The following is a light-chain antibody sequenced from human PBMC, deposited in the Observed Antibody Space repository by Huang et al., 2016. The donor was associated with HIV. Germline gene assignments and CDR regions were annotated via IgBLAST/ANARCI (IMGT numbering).Light chain of an antibody. CDR2: GAS. J-gene: IGKJ1*01. V-gene: IGKV3-15*01. CDR3: QQYNDWPT. CDR1: QSIGGN. Sequence: EIVMTQSPATLSVSLGQRITLSCRASQSIGGNLAWYQHKPGQAPSLLIYGASTRATGIPARSSGSESATEFTLTISSQQPEDFAVYYCQQYNDWPTFGQGTKVEIK.